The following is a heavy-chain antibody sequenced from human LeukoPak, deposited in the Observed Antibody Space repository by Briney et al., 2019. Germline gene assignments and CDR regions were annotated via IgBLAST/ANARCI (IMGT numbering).Heavy chain of an antibody. V-gene: IGHV3-30*02. D-gene: IGHD5-18*01. CDR1: GFTFSSYG. Sequence: PGGSLRLSCAASGFTFSSYGMHWVRQAPGKGLEWVAFIRYDGSNKYYADSVKGRFTISRDNSKNTLYLQMNSLRAEDTAVYYCAKDQSSYGYRGDYWGQGTLVTVSS. J-gene: IGHJ4*02. CDR3: AKDQSSYGYRGDY. CDR2: IRYDGSNK.